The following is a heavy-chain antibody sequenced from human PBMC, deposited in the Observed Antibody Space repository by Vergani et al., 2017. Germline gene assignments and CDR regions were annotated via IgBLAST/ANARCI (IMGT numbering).Heavy chain of an antibody. D-gene: IGHD2-2*01. J-gene: IGHJ4*02. Sequence: QVQLVESGGGVVQPGRSLRLSCAASGFTFSSYAMHWVRQAPGKGLEWVAVISYDGSNKYYADSVKGRFTISRDNSKNTLYLQMNSLRAEDTAVYYCAKPYHRYCSSTSCLYYFDYWGQGTLVTVSS. CDR2: ISYDGSNK. CDR3: AKPYHRYCSSTSCLYYFDY. V-gene: IGHV3-30-3*02. CDR1: GFTFSSYA.